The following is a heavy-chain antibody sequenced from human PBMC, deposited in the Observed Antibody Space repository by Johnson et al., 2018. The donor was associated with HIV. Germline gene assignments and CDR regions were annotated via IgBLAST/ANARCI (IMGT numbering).Heavy chain of an antibody. J-gene: IGHJ3*02. V-gene: IGHV3-9*01. D-gene: IGHD3-10*01. CDR3: AREVEITRVQGVIIGDAFDI. CDR2: ISWNSGSI. CDR1: GFTFDDYA. Sequence: VQLVESGGGLVQPGRSLRLSCAASGFTFDDYAMHWVRQAPGKGLEWVSGISWNSGSIGYADSVKGRFTISRDNAKNSLYLQMNSLRAEYTALYYCAREVEITRVQGVIIGDAFDIWGQGTMVTVSS.